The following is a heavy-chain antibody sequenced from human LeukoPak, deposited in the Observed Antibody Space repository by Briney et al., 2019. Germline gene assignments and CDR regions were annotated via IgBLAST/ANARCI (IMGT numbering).Heavy chain of an antibody. CDR2: NRVRVGST. D-gene: IGHD3-22*01. CDR3: AKPLFPTYYDSSGYYFPIDY. CDR1: GFTLSRYA. Sequence: GGSLRLSCAPSGFTLSRYAMGWVRQAPGGGLEWVSANRVRVGSTQYADSVKGRVTISREKSKNTLYMQMNTLRTTDTAAYYCAKPLFPTYYDSSGYYFPIDYWSQGTLVTVSS. J-gene: IGHJ4*02. V-gene: IGHV3-23*01.